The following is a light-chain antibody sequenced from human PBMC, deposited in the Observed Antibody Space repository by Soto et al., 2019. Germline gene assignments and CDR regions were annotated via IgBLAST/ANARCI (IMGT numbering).Light chain of an antibody. J-gene: IGKJ1*01. Sequence: EIVLTQSPGTLSLSPGERATLSCRASQSVRNNYLAWYQQKPGQAPRLLIYGASNRATGIPDRFSGSGSGTDFTLIISRLEPEDVAVYYCQQYGSSGTFGQVTKVEI. CDR2: GAS. CDR1: QSVRNNY. V-gene: IGKV3-20*01. CDR3: QQYGSSGT.